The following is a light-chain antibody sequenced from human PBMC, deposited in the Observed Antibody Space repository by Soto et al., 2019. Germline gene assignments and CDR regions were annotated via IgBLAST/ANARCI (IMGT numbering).Light chain of an antibody. CDR3: SSYTSSSTPWV. CDR2: DVS. J-gene: IGLJ3*02. V-gene: IGLV2-14*01. Sequence: QSALTQPASVSGSPGQSITISCTGTSSDVGGYNYVSWYQQHPGKAPKLMIYDVSNRPSGVSNRFSGSKSGNTASLTISGLQADDEADYYCSSYTSSSTPWVFGGGTKVTVL. CDR1: SSDVGGYNY.